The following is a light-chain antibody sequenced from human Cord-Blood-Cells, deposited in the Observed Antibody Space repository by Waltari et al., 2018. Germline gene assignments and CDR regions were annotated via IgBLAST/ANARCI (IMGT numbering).Light chain of an antibody. V-gene: IGKV1-33*01. CDR1: QDISNY. CDR2: DAS. Sequence: DIQMTQSPSSLSASVGYRVTITCQASQDISNYLNWYQQKPGKAPKLLIYDASNLETGVPSRFSRSGSGTDFTFTISSLQPEDIATYYCQQYDNLPPNFTFGPGTKVDIK. CDR3: QQYDNLPPNFT. J-gene: IGKJ3*01.